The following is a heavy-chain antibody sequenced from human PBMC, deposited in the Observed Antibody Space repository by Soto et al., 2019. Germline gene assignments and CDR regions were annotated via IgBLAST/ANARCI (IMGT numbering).Heavy chain of an antibody. V-gene: IGHV1-69*13. J-gene: IGHJ5*02. D-gene: IGHD4-17*01. CDR2: IIPIFGTA. Sequence: ASVKVSCKASGGTFSSYAISWVRQAPGQGLEWMGGIIPIFGTANYAQKFQGRVTITADESTSTAYMELSSLRSEDTAVYYCAREEATVVINWFDPWGQGTLVTVSS. CDR3: AREEATVVINWFDP. CDR1: GGTFSSYA.